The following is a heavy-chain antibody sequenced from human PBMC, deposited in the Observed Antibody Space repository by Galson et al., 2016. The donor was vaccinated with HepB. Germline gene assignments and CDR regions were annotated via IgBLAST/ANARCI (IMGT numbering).Heavy chain of an antibody. Sequence: SLRLSCAGSGFTFSSHAMNWARQAPGKGLAWVSAISRSGGSTYDADSVKGRFIISRDNSKNTLYLQMNSLRAEDTAVYYCATVIAAAGDFYYHGMDAWGQGTTVTVSS. V-gene: IGHV3-23*01. CDR1: GFTFSSHA. CDR3: ATVIAAAGDFYYHGMDA. D-gene: IGHD6-13*01. CDR2: ISRSGGST. J-gene: IGHJ6*02.